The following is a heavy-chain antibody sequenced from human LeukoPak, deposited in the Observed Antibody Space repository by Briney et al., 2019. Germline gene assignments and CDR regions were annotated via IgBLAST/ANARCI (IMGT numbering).Heavy chain of an antibody. CDR3: ARHSRTKISRYCSGGSCSESHSNIDY. CDR2: IYYSGST. J-gene: IGHJ4*02. CDR1: GGSISSYY. Sequence: PSETLSLTCTVSGGSISSYYWSWIRQPPGKGLEWIGYIYYSGSTNYNPSLKSRVTISVDTSKNQFSLKLSSVTAADTAVYYCARHSRTKISRYCSGGSCSESHSNIDYWGQGTLVTVSS. D-gene: IGHD2-15*01. V-gene: IGHV4-59*08.